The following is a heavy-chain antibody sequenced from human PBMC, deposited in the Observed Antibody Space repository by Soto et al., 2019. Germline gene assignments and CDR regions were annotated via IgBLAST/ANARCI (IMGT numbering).Heavy chain of an antibody. CDR3: ARDQDCRGGSCYPLWFDP. D-gene: IGHD2-15*01. CDR2: IIPILGIA. CDR1: GGTFSSYT. V-gene: IGHV1-69*08. J-gene: IGHJ5*02. Sequence: QVQLVQSGAEVKKPGSSVKVSCKASGGTFSSYTISWVRQAPGQGLEWMGRIIPILGIANYAQKFQGRVTTTADKSTSTAYMELSSRRSEDTAVYYCARDQDCRGGSCYPLWFDPWGQGTRVTVSS.